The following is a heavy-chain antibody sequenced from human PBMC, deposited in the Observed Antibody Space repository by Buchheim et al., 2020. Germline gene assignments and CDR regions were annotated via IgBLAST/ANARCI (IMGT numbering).Heavy chain of an antibody. D-gene: IGHD3-10*01. CDR1: GFTFSSYG. J-gene: IGHJ4*02. V-gene: IGHV3-30*02. CDR3: AKDQRRYYGSGSYNY. Sequence: QVQLVESGGGVVQPGRSLRLSCAASGFTFSSYGMHWVRQAPGKGLEWVAFIRYDGSNKYYADYVKGRFTISRDNSKTTLYLQMNSLRAEDTAVYYCAKDQRRYYGSGSYNYWGQGTL. CDR2: IRYDGSNK.